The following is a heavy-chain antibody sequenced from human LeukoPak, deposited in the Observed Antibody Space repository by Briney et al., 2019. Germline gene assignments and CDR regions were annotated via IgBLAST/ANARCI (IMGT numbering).Heavy chain of an antibody. Sequence: GGSLRLSCSASGFTFSSYAMHWVRQAPGKGLEYVSAISSNGGSTYYADSVKGRFTISRDNSKNTLYLQMSSLRAEDTAVFYCVKSDTIVGATYSDSWGQGTLVTVSS. V-gene: IGHV3-64D*09. D-gene: IGHD1-26*01. CDR2: ISSNGGST. CDR3: VKSDTIVGATYSDS. CDR1: GFTFSSYA. J-gene: IGHJ4*02.